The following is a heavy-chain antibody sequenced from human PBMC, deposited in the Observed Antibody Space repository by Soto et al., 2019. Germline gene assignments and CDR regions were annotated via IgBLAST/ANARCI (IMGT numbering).Heavy chain of an antibody. CDR1: GFTFSNYG. CDR3: ARDPEGTYDFDY. Sequence: GGSLRLSCAASGFTFSNYGMNWARQGPGRGLEWVTHINSGGGTKSYSESVKGRFTISRDDAKNTLYLQMNSLRADDTAIYYCARDPEGTYDFDYWGQGTLVTVSS. J-gene: IGHJ4*02. CDR2: INSGGGTK. V-gene: IGHV3-48*03.